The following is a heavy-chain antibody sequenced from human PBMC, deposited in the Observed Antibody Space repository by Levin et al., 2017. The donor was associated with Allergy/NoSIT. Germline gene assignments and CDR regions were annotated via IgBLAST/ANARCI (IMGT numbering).Heavy chain of an antibody. CDR3: ARRCSDGSCYYYYGIDV. CDR1: GFTLSSHA. V-gene: IGHV3-30*04. CDR2: ISYDGNEK. D-gene: IGHD2-15*01. Sequence: GESLKISCEASGFTLSSHAMHWVRQAPGKGLEWVALISYDGNEKYYTESVKGRFTISRDNSKSTLFLQVDSLRAEDTAVYYCARRCSDGSCYYYYGIDVWGQGTTVTVSS. J-gene: IGHJ6*02.